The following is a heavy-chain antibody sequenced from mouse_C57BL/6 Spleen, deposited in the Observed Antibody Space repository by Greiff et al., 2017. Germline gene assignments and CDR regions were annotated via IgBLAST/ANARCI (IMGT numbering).Heavy chain of an antibody. J-gene: IGHJ2*01. CDR2: IYPRSGNT. D-gene: IGHD1-1*01. CDR3: ARWGFITTVGPYFDY. V-gene: IGHV1-81*01. CDR1: GYTFTSYG. Sequence: QMQLKESGAELARPGASVKLSCKASGYTFTSYGISWVKQRTGQGLEWIGEIYPRSGNTYYNEKFKGKATLTADKSSSTAYMELRSLTSEDSAVYFCARWGFITTVGPYFDYWGQGTTLTVSS.